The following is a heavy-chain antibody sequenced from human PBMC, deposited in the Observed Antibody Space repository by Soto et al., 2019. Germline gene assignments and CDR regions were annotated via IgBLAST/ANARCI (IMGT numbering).Heavy chain of an antibody. CDR2: IYSGGST. J-gene: IGHJ4*02. D-gene: IGHD3-10*01. CDR3: ARSILWFGELLSD. CDR1: GFTVSSNY. V-gene: IGHV3-53*01. Sequence: EVQLVESGGGLIQPGGSLRLSCAASGFTVSSNYMSWVRQAPGKGLEWVSVIYSGGSTYYADSVKGRFTISRDNSKNTLYLQMNSLRAEDTAVYYCARSILWFGELLSDWGQGTLVTVSS.